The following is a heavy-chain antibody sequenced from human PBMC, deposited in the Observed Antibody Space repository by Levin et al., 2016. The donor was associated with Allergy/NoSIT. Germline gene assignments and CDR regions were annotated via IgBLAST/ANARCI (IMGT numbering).Heavy chain of an antibody. V-gene: IGHV1-2*02. J-gene: IGHJ4*02. Sequence: ASVKVSCKASGYTFSVHYMHWVRQAPGQGLQWIGSINPDSGDTNFAQSFQGRVTLTTDSSITTAYMELTDLRPDDTAIYYCTRLYASGPTRDHWGQGTLVTVSS. CDR3: TRLYASGPTRDH. CDR2: INPDSGDT. CDR1: GYTFSVHY. D-gene: IGHD3-10*01.